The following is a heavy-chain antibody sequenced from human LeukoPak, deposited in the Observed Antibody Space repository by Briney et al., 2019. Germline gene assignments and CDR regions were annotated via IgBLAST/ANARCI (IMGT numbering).Heavy chain of an antibody. Sequence: PSETLPLTCAVSGYSISSGYYWGWIRQPPGKGLEWIGEINHSGSTNYNPSLKSRVTISVDTSKNQFSLKLSSVTAADTAVYYCATGGDSSGYYYFDYWGQGTLVTVSS. CDR2: INHSGST. J-gene: IGHJ4*02. V-gene: IGHV4-38-2*01. CDR1: GYSISSGYY. CDR3: ATGGDSSGYYYFDY. D-gene: IGHD3-22*01.